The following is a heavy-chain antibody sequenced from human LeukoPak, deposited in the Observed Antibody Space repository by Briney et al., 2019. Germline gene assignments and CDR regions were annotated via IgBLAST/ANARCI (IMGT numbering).Heavy chain of an antibody. D-gene: IGHD4-23*01. CDR3: AKLQSDGLRTYYGMDV. Sequence: GGSLRLSCAASGFTFSSYWMHWVRQAPGKGLVWVSRINSHGSSTSYADSVKGRFTISRDNSKNTLYLQMNSLRAEDTAVYYCAKLQSDGLRTYYGMDVWGQGTTVTVSS. CDR1: GFTFSSYW. V-gene: IGHV3-74*01. J-gene: IGHJ6*02. CDR2: INSHGSST.